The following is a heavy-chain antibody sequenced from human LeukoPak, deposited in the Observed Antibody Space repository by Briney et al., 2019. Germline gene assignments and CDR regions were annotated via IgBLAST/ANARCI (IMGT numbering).Heavy chain of an antibody. CDR3: ARGMTEGGFDF. Sequence: GGSLRLSCVASGFTFSRYWMHWVRQAPGKGLVWVSRINSDRRGTNYADSVKGRFSISRDNAKNTLYLQLNGLGAEDTAIYYCARGMTEGGFDFWGPGTLVTVSS. CDR1: GFTFSRYW. D-gene: IGHD2-21*02. CDR2: INSDRRGT. J-gene: IGHJ4*02. V-gene: IGHV3-74*01.